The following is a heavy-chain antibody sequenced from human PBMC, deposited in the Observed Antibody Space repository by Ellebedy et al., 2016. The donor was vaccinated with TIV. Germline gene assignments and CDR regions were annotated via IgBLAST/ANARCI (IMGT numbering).Heavy chain of an antibody. D-gene: IGHD3-10*01. CDR2: IYPGDSDT. V-gene: IGHV5-51*01. J-gene: IGHJ3*02. Sequence: GESLKISCKGSGYSFTSYWIGWVRQVPGKGLEWMGIIYPGDSDTRYSPSFQGQVTISADKSISTAYLQWNSLKASDTAMYYCARRITMVRGVIRETYAFDIWGQGTMVTVSS. CDR3: ARRITMVRGVIRETYAFDI. CDR1: GYSFTSYW.